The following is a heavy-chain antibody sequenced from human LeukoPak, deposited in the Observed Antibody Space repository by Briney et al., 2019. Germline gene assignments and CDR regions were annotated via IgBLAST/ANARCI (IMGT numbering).Heavy chain of an antibody. Sequence: PSETLSLTCTVSGGSISSHYWSWIRQSPGKGLEWIGFMHYRGNTNSNPSLRSRVTISMDTSKNQFSLKMSSVTAADTAVYYCARNLIPEQLVVNFWGQGTLVTVSS. CDR2: MHYRGNT. CDR1: GGSISSHY. CDR3: ARNLIPEQLVVNF. J-gene: IGHJ4*02. V-gene: IGHV4-59*11. D-gene: IGHD6-13*01.